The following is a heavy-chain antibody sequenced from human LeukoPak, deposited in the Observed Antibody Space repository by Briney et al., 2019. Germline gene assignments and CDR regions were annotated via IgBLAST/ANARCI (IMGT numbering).Heavy chain of an antibody. V-gene: IGHV4-59*12. CDR2: IYHNGNT. J-gene: IGHJ4*02. Sequence: SETLSLTCTVSGGSISSYYWSWIRQPPGKGLEWIGYIYHNGNTYYSPSLKSRVTISVDRSKNQLSLKLSSVTAADTAMYYCASGGYSYGFDYWGQGTLVTVSS. CDR1: GGSISSYY. CDR3: ASGGYSYGFDY. D-gene: IGHD5-18*01.